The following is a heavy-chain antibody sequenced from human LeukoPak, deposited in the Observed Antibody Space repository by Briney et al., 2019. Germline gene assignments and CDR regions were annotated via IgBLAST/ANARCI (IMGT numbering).Heavy chain of an antibody. Sequence: SQTLSLTFAISGDSVSTNSAAWNWIRQSPSRGLEWLGRTFYRSKWYNDYAVSVKSRITINPDTSKNQFSLQLNSVTPEDTAVYYCARMPLIAVAGYYRYFDLWGRGTLVTVSS. J-gene: IGHJ2*01. CDR1: GDSVSTNSAA. D-gene: IGHD6-19*01. V-gene: IGHV6-1*01. CDR2: TFYRSKWYN. CDR3: ARMPLIAVAGYYRYFDL.